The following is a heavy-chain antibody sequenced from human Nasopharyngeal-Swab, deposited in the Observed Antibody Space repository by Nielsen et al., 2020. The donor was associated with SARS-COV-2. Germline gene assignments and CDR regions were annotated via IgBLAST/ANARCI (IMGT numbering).Heavy chain of an antibody. CDR2: IKQDGSEK. D-gene: IGHD3-16*01. CDR1: GFTFSSHW. V-gene: IGHV3-7*01. CDR3: ARWGRGVIETAVRYFYFGMDV. J-gene: IGHJ6*02. Sequence: GESLKISCAASGFTFSSHWMTWVRQAPGKGLEWVANIKQDGSEKYYVDPVKGRFTISRDNARNSLYLQINSLRAEDTAVYFCARWGRGVIETAVRYFYFGMDVWGQGTTVTVS.